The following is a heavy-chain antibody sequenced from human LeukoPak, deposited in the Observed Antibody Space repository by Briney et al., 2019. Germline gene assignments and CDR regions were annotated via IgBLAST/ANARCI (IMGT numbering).Heavy chain of an antibody. V-gene: IGHV3-7*01. CDR1: GFTFSSYW. CDR3: ARGGGITMVRGRRNWFDP. D-gene: IGHD3-10*01. J-gene: IGHJ5*02. Sequence: GGSLRLSCAASGFTFSSYWMSWVRQAPGKGLEWVANIKQDGSEKYYVDSVKGRFTISRDNAKNSLYLQMNSLRAEDTAVYYCARGGGITMVRGRRNWFDPWGQGTLVTVSS. CDR2: IKQDGSEK.